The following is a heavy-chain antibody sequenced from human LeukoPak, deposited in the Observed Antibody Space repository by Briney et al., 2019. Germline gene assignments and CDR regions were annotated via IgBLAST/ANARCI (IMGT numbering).Heavy chain of an antibody. Sequence: SETLSLTCSVSGGSIRSATYYWGWIRQPPGKGLEWLGYIYYSGSSNYNPSLKSRVTMSADTSKNQFSLKPSSVTAADTAVYYCARVPRSYYYYYYMDVWGKGTTATVSS. CDR2: IYYSGSS. J-gene: IGHJ6*03. CDR1: GGSIRSATYY. V-gene: IGHV4-61*01. CDR3: ARVPRSYYYYYYMDV.